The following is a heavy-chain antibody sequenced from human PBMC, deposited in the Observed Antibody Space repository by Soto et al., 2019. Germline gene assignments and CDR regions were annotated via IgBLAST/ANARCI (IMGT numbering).Heavy chain of an antibody. Sequence: GGSLRLSCAASGFTVSSNYMSWVRQAPGKGLEWVSVIYSGGSTYYADSVKGRFTIPRDNSKNTLYLQMNSLRAEDTAVYYCAKSPGMYYYDSSGYYHYDYWGQGTLVTVSS. CDR3: AKSPGMYYYDSSGYYHYDY. J-gene: IGHJ4*02. CDR2: IYSGGST. V-gene: IGHV3-66*01. CDR1: GFTVSSNY. D-gene: IGHD3-22*01.